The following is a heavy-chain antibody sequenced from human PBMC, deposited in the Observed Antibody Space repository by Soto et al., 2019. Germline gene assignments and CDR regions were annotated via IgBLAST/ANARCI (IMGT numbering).Heavy chain of an antibody. CDR2: ISYDGSNK. CDR3: AKDTLYPSLYYLYYGLDV. D-gene: IGHD2-8*01. CDR1: GFIFSDYG. V-gene: IGHV3-30*18. Sequence: QVQLVESGGGVVQPGRSLRLSCAASGFIFSDYGMHWVRQAPGKGLEWVAVISYDGSNKYYGDSVKGRFTISRDNSKNTLYLQMNSLRAEDTAMYYCAKDTLYPSLYYLYYGLDVWGQGTTVTVSS. J-gene: IGHJ6*02.